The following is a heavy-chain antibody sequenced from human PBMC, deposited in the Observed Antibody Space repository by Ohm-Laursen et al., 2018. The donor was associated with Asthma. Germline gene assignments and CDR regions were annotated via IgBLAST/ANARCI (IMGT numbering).Heavy chain of an antibody. J-gene: IGHJ4*02. CDR1: GFTFSSYG. CDR3: ARDVMEWYLPAFDF. D-gene: IGHD3-3*01. CDR2: IWYDGSNK. Sequence: SLRLSCSASGFTFSSYGMHWVRQAPRKGLEWVAVIWYDGSNKYYADSVKGRFTISRDNSKNTLYLQMNSLRAEDTAVYYCARDVMEWYLPAFDFWGQGTLVTVSS. V-gene: IGHV3-33*01.